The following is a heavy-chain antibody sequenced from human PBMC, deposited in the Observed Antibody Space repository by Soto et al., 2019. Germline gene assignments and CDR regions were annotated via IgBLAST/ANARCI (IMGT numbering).Heavy chain of an antibody. CDR2: ISSSSSTI. CDR3: ERGPPEGGEYGSGRDY. D-gene: IGHD3-10*01. CDR1: GFTFSSYS. Sequence: EVQLVESGGGLVQPGGSLRLSCAASGFTFSSYSMNWVRQAPGKGLEWGSYISSSSSTIYYADSVKGRFTISRDNAKNSLYRQMNSLRAEDTAVYYCERGPPEGGEYGSGRDYWGQGTLVTVSS. J-gene: IGHJ4*02. V-gene: IGHV3-48*01.